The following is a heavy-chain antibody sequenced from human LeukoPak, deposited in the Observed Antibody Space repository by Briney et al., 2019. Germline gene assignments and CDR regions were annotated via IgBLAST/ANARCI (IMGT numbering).Heavy chain of an antibody. Sequence: GGSLRLSCAASGFTLSNAWMNWVRQAPGKGLEWVSAISGSGGSTYYADSVKGRFTISRDNSKNTLYLQMNSLRAEDTAVYYCAKDLEIVVVPAAIGYWGQGTLVTVSS. D-gene: IGHD2-2*03. V-gene: IGHV3-23*01. J-gene: IGHJ4*02. CDR2: ISGSGGST. CDR1: GFTLSNAW. CDR3: AKDLEIVVVPAAIGY.